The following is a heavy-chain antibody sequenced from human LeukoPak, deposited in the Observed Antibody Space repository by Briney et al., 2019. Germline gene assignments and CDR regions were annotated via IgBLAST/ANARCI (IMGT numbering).Heavy chain of an antibody. CDR3: ARSHDYGDHPDFDY. V-gene: IGHV1-69*13. CDR1: GGTFSSYA. Sequence: SVKVSCKASGGTFSSYAISWVRQAPGQGLEWMGGIIPIFGTANYAQKFQGRVTITADESTSTAYMELSSLRSEDTAVYYCARSHDYGDHPDFDYWGQGTLVTVSS. D-gene: IGHD4-17*01. CDR2: IIPIFGTA. J-gene: IGHJ4*02.